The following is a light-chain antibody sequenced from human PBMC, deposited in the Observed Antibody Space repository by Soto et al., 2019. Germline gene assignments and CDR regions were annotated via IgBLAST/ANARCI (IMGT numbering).Light chain of an antibody. J-gene: IGKJ2*01. CDR2: DAS. Sequence: EIVLTQSPATLSLSPGERATLSCRASQSVSSYLGWYQQKPGQATRLLVYDASHRATGIPARFSGSGSGTDFTLTISSLEPEDFAVYYCQQRNNWPRGTFGQGTKLEIK. CDR3: QQRNNWPRGT. V-gene: IGKV3-11*01. CDR1: QSVSSY.